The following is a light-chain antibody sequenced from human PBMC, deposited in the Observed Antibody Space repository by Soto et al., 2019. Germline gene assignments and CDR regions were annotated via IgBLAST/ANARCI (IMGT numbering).Light chain of an antibody. CDR1: QSVSSSY. J-gene: IGKJ5*01. CDR3: QQYGSSPGGPNLIST. CDR2: GAS. V-gene: IGKV3-20*01. Sequence: EIVLTQSPGTLSLSPGERATLSCRASQSVSSSYLAWYQQKPGQAPRLLIYGASSRATGIPDRFSGSGSGTDFTFTISRLEPEDFAVYYCQQYGSSPGGPNLISTFGQGTRLEIK.